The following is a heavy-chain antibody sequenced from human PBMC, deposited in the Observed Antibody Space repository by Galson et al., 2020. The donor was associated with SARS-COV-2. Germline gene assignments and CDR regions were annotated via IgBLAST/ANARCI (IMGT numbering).Heavy chain of an antibody. CDR3: ARDMHCPGGVCRFYGLDV. D-gene: IGHD2-8*02. CDR2: INPSGGST. J-gene: IGHJ6*02. V-gene: IGHV1-46*01. Sequence: ASVKVSCKASGYTFTSYYMHWVRQAPGQGLEWMGIINPSGGSTSYAQKFQGRVTMTRDTSTSTVYMELNSLRVEDTAVYYCARDMHCPGGVCRFYGLDVWGQGTTVTVSS. CDR1: GYTFTSYY.